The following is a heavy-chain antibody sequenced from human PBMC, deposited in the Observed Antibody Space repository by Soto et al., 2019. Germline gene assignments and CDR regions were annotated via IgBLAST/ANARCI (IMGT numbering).Heavy chain of an antibody. CDR2: INHSGST. CDR3: ARGFMMAAPDYYYYGMDV. D-gene: IGHD6-6*01. V-gene: IGHV4-34*01. J-gene: IGHJ6*02. CDR1: GGSFSGYY. Sequence: SETLSLTCAVYGGSFSGYYWSWIRQPPGKGLEWIGEINHSGSTNYNPSLKSRVTISVDTSKNQFSLKLSSVTAADTAVYYCARGFMMAAPDYYYYGMDVWGQGTTVTVSS.